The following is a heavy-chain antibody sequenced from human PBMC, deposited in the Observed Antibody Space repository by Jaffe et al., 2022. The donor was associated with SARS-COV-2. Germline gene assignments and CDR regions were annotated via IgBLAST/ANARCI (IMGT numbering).Heavy chain of an antibody. V-gene: IGHV1-18*01. CDR3: ARVPKLTTVTTYYYYGMDV. D-gene: IGHD4-4*01. CDR2: ISAYNGNT. J-gene: IGHJ6*02. CDR1: GYTFTSYG. Sequence: QVQLVQSGAEVKKPGASVKVSCKASGYTFTSYGISWVRQAPGQGLEWMGWISAYNGNTNYAQKLQGRVTMTTDTSTSTAYMELRSLRSDDTAVYYCARVPKLTTVTTYYYYGMDVWGQGTTVTVSS.